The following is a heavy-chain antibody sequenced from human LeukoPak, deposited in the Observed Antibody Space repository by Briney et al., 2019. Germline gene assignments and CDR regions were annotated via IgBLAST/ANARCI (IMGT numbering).Heavy chain of an antibody. CDR1: GFTFSSYD. J-gene: IGHJ5*02. V-gene: IGHV3-30*04. D-gene: IGHD1-1*01. Sequence: PGRSQRLSCAASGFTFSSYDMNWVRQAPGKGLEWVAVISYDRRKEYYGDSVKGRFTISRDNSKNTLYLQMNTLRGEDTAVYYCARETARNAFDPWGQGTLVTVSS. CDR2: ISYDRRKE. CDR3: ARETARNAFDP.